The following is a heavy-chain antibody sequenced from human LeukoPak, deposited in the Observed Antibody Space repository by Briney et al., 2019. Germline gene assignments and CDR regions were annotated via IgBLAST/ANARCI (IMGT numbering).Heavy chain of an antibody. CDR3: GREGSHIVVVPAAMHYYYYYMDV. D-gene: IGHD2-2*01. J-gene: IGHJ6*03. CDR1: GFTFSSYS. CDR2: ISSSSSYI. Sequence: PGGSLRLSCAASGFTFSSYSMNWVRQAPGKGLEWVSSISSSSSYIYYADSVKGRFTISRDNAKNSLYLQMNILRAEDTAVYYCGREGSHIVVVPAAMHYYYYYMDVWGKGTTLTVSS. V-gene: IGHV3-21*01.